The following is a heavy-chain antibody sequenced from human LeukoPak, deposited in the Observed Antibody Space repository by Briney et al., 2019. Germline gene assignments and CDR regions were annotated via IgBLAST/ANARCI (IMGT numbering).Heavy chain of an antibody. CDR1: GGTFSSYA. V-gene: IGHV1-69*05. CDR2: IIPIFGTA. D-gene: IGHD3-16*01. J-gene: IGHJ6*03. CDR3: ARVPGEPVVPNYYYYYMDV. Sequence: ASVKVSCKASGGTFSSYAIGWVRQAPGQGLEWMGGIIPIFGTANYAQKFQGRVTITTDESTSTAYMELSSLRSEDTAVYYCARVPGEPVVPNYYYYYMDVWGKGTTVTVSS.